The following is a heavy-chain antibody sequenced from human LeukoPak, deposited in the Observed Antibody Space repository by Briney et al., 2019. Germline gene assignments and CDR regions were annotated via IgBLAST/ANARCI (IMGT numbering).Heavy chain of an antibody. D-gene: IGHD5-18*01. CDR1: GFTFSSYE. V-gene: IGHV3-23*01. CDR3: ASGGRYSYGSFDY. CDR2: ISTAGENT. Sequence: GGSLRLSCAASGFTFSSYEMNWVRQAPGKGLEWVSAISTAGENTYYAESVKGRLTISRDNSRNTLYLQMNSLRAEDTAIYYCASGGRYSYGSFDYWGQGCLVTVSS. J-gene: IGHJ4*02.